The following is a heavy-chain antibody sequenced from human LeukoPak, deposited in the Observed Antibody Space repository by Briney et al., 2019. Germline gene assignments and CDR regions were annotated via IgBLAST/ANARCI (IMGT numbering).Heavy chain of an antibody. J-gene: IGHJ4*02. CDR2: INHSGST. V-gene: IGHV4-34*01. Sequence: PSETLSLTCAVYGGSLSGYYWSWIRQPPGEGPEWIGEINHSGSTNYNPSLKSRVSISADTSKNQFSLKLSSVTAADTAVYYCARTRETAMDSRGLFDYWGQGTLVTVSS. CDR3: ARTRETAMDSRGLFDY. CDR1: GGSLSGYY. D-gene: IGHD5-18*01.